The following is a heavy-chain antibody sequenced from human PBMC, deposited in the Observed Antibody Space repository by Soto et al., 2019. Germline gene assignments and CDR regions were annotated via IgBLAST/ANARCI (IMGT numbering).Heavy chain of an antibody. CDR3: TRDASRDSSARGWFDP. D-gene: IGHD6-13*01. CDR2: ISSNSAYI. V-gene: IGHV3-21*01. CDR1: GFTFRRFT. J-gene: IGHJ5*02. Sequence: TGGSLTLSCAASGFTFRRFTMNWVRQAPGKGLEWVSTISSNSAYIYYTDALRGRFTISRDNAKNSLHLQMNSLRAEDTAVYYCTRDASRDSSARGWFDPWGPGTLVTVSS.